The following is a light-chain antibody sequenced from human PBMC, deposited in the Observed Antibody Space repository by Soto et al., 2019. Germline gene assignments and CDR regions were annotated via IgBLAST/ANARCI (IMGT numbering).Light chain of an antibody. J-gene: IGKJ1*01. Sequence: IQMTQSPSTLSANVGDRVTITCRASQSINNWLAWYQQKPGKAPKLLIYDASSLESGVPSRFSGSGSGTEFTLTISSLQPDDFATYYCQQYNSNGRTFGQGTKADI. V-gene: IGKV1-5*01. CDR3: QQYNSNGRT. CDR1: QSINNW. CDR2: DAS.